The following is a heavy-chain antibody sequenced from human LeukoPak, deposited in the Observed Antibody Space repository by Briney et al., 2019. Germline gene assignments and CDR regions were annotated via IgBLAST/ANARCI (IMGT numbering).Heavy chain of an antibody. CDR3: ATWRVYMDV. Sequence: GGSLRLSCAASGFTFRGFPMSWVRQAPGKGLEWVSAICGGGGPTVYADSVRGRFTISGENPKHPLYLQMNTVRAQDQGVYYCATWRVYMDVWGKGTTVTVSS. CDR2: ICGGGGPT. D-gene: IGHD5-24*01. CDR1: GFTFRGFP. V-gene: IGHV3-23*01. J-gene: IGHJ6*03.